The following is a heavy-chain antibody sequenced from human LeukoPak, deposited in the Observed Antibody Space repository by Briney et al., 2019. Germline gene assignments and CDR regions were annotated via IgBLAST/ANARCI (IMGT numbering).Heavy chain of an antibody. J-gene: IGHJ6*03. Sequence: AAVKVSCKASGYTFTSYGISWVRQAPGQGLEWMGIINPSGGSTSYAQKFQGRVTMTRDMSTSTVYMELSSLRSEDTAVYYCARGSGNSSGYYYYYYYYMDVWGKGTTVTVSS. V-gene: IGHV1-46*01. CDR2: INPSGGST. CDR1: GYTFTSYG. CDR3: ARGSGNSSGYYYYYYYYMDV. D-gene: IGHD3-22*01.